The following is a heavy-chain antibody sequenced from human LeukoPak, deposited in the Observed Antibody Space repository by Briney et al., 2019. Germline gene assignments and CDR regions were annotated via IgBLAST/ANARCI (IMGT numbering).Heavy chain of an antibody. CDR1: GGTFSSYA. CDR2: IIPIFDTA. Sequence: GASVKVSCKASGGTFSSYAISWVRQAPGQGLEWMGGIIPIFDTANYAQKFQGRVTITADESTSTAYMELSSLRSEDTAVYYCARGPDYYDSSGYIDYWGQGTLVTVSS. CDR3: ARGPDYYDSSGYIDY. J-gene: IGHJ4*02. V-gene: IGHV1-69*13. D-gene: IGHD3-22*01.